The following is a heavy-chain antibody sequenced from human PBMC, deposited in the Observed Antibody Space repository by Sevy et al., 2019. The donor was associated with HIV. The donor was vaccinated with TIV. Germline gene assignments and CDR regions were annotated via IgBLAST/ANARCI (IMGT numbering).Heavy chain of an antibody. CDR1: EFTFSSYW. J-gene: IGHJ6*02. V-gene: IGHV3-7*01. CDR2: INQDGSEE. Sequence: GGSLRLSCAASEFTFSSYWMTWVRQGPGKGLEWVANINQDGSEENYADSVKGRFTIFRDNAKKSLFLQMNSLRAEDTAVYHCARTGSYADTCFYYYAMDVWGRGTTVTVSS. CDR3: ARTGSYADTCFYYYAMDV. D-gene: IGHD3-16*01.